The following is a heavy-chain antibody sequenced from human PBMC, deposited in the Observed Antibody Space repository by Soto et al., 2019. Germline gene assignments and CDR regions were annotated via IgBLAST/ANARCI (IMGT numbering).Heavy chain of an antibody. Sequence: EVQLLESGGGLVQPGGSLRLSCAASGFTFSSYAMSWVRQAPGKGLEWVSAISGSGGSTYYADSVKGRFTISRDNSKNTLYLHMNSLRAEDTAVYYCAKGGVSSRPYYYYYYMDVWGKGTTVTVSS. D-gene: IGHD6-13*01. V-gene: IGHV3-23*01. CDR1: GFTFSSYA. CDR2: ISGSGGST. CDR3: AKGGVSSRPYYYYYYMDV. J-gene: IGHJ6*03.